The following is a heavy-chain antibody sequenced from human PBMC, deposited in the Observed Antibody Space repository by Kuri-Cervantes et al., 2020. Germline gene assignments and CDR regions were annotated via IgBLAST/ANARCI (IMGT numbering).Heavy chain of an antibody. CDR1: GFTFSSYG. Sequence: GESLKISCAASGFTFSSYGMHWVRQAPGKGLEWVAVIWYDGSNKYYADSVKGRFTISRDNSKNTLYLQMSSLRSEDTAVYYCAREYYDILTGYSPNYYYYYGMDVWGQGTTVTVSS. CDR2: IWYDGSNK. CDR3: AREYYDILTGYSPNYYYYYGMDV. J-gene: IGHJ6*02. V-gene: IGHV3-33*01. D-gene: IGHD3-9*01.